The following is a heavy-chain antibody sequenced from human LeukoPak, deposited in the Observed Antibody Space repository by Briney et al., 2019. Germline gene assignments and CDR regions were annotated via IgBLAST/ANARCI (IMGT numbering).Heavy chain of an antibody. J-gene: IGHJ4*02. CDR3: ARGRDPYCSGGSCHYYFDY. Sequence: SETLSLTCAVYGGSFSGYYWSWIRQPPGKGLEWIGEINHSGSTNYNPSLKSRVTISVDTSKNQFSLKLSSVTAADTAVYYCARGRDPYCSGGSCHYYFDYWGQGTLVTVSS. CDR2: INHSGST. CDR1: GGSFSGYY. D-gene: IGHD2-15*01. V-gene: IGHV4-34*01.